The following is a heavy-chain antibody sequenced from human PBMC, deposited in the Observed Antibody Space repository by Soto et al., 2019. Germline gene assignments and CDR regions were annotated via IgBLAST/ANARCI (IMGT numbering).Heavy chain of an antibody. CDR1: GFTFSSYG. D-gene: IGHD3-16*01. CDR3: ARFGTALDY. J-gene: IGHJ4*02. CDR2: ISYDGSNK. Sequence: GSLRLSCAASGFTFSSYGMHWVRQAPGKGLEWVAVISYDGSNKYYADSVKGRFTISRDNSKNTLYLQMNSLRAEDTAVYYCARFGTALDYWGQGTLVTVSS. V-gene: IGHV3-30*03.